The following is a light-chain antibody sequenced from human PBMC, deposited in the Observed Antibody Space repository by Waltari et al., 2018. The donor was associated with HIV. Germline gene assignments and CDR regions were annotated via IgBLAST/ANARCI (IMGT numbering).Light chain of an antibody. CDR1: SSDVGGYNY. CDR2: EIS. CDR3: SSYTRKNKV. V-gene: IGLV2-14*01. J-gene: IGLJ1*01. Sequence: QSALTQPASVSGSPGQSITISCTATSSDVGGYNYVSWYQQHPGKAPKLMIYEISKRRSGISNRCSGAKSGNTASLTIAGLQAEDEADYYCSSYTRKNKVFGNGTKVTVL.